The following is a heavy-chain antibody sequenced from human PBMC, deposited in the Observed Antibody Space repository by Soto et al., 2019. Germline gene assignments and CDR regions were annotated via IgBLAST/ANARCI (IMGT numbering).Heavy chain of an antibody. Sequence: GGSLRLSCAASGFTFSSYWMSWVRQAPGKGLEWVANIKQDGSEKYYVDSVKGRFTISRDNAKNSLYLQMNSLRAEDTAVYYCAREGGGYCSGGSCQVDYWGQGTLVTVSS. J-gene: IGHJ4*02. CDR3: AREGGGYCSGGSCQVDY. D-gene: IGHD2-15*01. V-gene: IGHV3-7*01. CDR2: IKQDGSEK. CDR1: GFTFSSYW.